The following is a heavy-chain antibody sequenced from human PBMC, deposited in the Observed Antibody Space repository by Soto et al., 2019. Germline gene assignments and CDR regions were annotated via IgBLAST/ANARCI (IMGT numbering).Heavy chain of an antibody. J-gene: IGHJ5*02. D-gene: IGHD5-12*01. Sequence: QVQLQESGPGLVKPSQTLSLTCTVSGGSISSVGYYWSWIRQHPGKGLEWIGYIYNSGSTHYNPSLQSRITMSVATSKNQFSLKLSSVTVADTAVYFCARETVGTIDRWGQGTLVTVSS. CDR3: ARETVGTIDR. CDR1: GGSISSVGYY. V-gene: IGHV4-31*03. CDR2: IYNSGST.